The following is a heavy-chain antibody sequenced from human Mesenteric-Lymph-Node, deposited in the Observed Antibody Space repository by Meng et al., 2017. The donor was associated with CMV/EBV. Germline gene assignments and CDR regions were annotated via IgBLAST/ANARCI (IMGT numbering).Heavy chain of an antibody. V-gene: IGHV3-66*01. CDR1: GFTVSSNY. D-gene: IGHD7-27*01. Sequence: LRLACAASGFTVSSNYMSWVRQAPGKGLEWVSVIYSGGSTYYADSVKGRFTISRDNSKNTLYLQMNSLRAEDTAVYYCARDHWGKGDYWGQGTLVTVSS. J-gene: IGHJ4*02. CDR2: IYSGGST. CDR3: ARDHWGKGDY.